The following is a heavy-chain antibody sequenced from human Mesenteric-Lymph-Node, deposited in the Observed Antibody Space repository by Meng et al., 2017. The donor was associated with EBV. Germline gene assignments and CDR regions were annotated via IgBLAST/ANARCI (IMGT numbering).Heavy chain of an antibody. J-gene: IGHJ4*02. CDR3: AETTDGDFVQ. D-gene: IGHD4-17*01. CDR1: CGDFSGYY. Sequence: QGARQEWGGGPLKPSSPLCLQCGGYCGDFSGYYWSWIRQTPGKGLEWIGEIDNVGNANYNPSLESRVTISVDTSNNQLSLNLTSVTAADTAVYFCAETTDGDFVQWGQGTLVTVSS. V-gene: IGHV4-34*01. CDR2: IDNVGNA.